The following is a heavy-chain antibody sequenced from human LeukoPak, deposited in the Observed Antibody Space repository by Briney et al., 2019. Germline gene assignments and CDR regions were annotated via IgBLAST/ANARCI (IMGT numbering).Heavy chain of an antibody. D-gene: IGHD3-3*01. CDR1: GGSFSGYY. V-gene: IGHV4-34*01. CDR2: INHSGST. CDR3: ARGLYYDFWSGYYTAFDI. Sequence: SETLSLTCAVYGGSFSGYYWSWIRQPPGKGLEWIGEINHSGSTNYNPSLKSRVTISVDTSKNQFSLKLSSVIAADTAVYHCARGLYYDFWSGYYTAFDIWGQGTMVSVSS. J-gene: IGHJ3*02.